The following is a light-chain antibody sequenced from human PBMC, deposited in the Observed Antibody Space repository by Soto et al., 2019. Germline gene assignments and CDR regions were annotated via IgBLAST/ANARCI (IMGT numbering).Light chain of an antibody. V-gene: IGKV1-5*03. CDR3: QQYNSFST. CDR1: QSISRW. Sequence: DIQMTQSPSTLSASVGGRVTITCRASQSISRWLAWYQQKPGKAPKLLIYEASALESGVPSRFXXXGSETXXXXXXXXLQPDDFATYFCQQYNSFSTFGQGTKVEIE. J-gene: IGKJ1*01. CDR2: EAS.